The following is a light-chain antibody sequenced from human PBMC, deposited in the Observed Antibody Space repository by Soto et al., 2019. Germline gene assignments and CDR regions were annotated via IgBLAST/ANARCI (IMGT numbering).Light chain of an antibody. CDR2: GNR. Sequence: QSVRTQPPSVSGAPGQRVTLSSTWNISNFVAGYHVHWYQQLPGAAPKLVIFGNRNRLSGVHERFCGYKSGTSASLSITGLQAEDEADYYGQAYDYSLTASVFGGGTKLTVL. V-gene: IGLV1-40*01. CDR1: ISNFVAGYH. J-gene: IGLJ3*02. CDR3: QAYDYSLTASV.